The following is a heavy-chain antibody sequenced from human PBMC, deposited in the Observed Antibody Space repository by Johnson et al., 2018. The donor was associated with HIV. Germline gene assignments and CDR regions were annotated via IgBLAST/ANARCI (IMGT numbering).Heavy chain of an antibody. V-gene: IGHV3-20*04. Sequence: VQLVESGGGVVQPGGSLRLSCAASGFTFSSYAMHWVRQGPGNGLEWVSSINCNGDITSYADSVKGRFTISRDNAKNSLYLQMNTLRDEDTAFDYCARDPTTQYSRLTGDFGAFDLWGQGTMVTVS. CDR3: ARDPTTQYSRLTGDFGAFDL. D-gene: IGHD7-27*01. J-gene: IGHJ3*01. CDR1: GFTFSSYA. CDR2: INCNGDIT.